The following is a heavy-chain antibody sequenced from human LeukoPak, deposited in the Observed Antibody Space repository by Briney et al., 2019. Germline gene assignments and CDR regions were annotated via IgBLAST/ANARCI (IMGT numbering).Heavy chain of an antibody. D-gene: IGHD3-3*01. CDR3: ARDLKYDFWSGYYGP. J-gene: IGHJ5*02. V-gene: IGHV3-21*01. CDR1: RFTFSSYS. CDR2: ISSSSSYI. Sequence: PGGSLRLSCAASRFTFSSYSMNWVRQAPGKGLEWVSSISSSSSYIYYADSVKGRFTISRDNAKNSLYLQMNSLRAEDTAVYYCARDLKYDFWSGYYGPWGQGTLVTVSS.